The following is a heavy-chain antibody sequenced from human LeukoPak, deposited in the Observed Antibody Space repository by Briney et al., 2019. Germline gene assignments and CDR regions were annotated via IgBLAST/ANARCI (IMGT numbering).Heavy chain of an antibody. CDR3: AKGNWNDD. J-gene: IGHJ5*02. Sequence: PGGSLRLSCAASGFTFSDSAMTWVRQAPGRGLEWVSGISRSGDRTYTADSVKGRFTISRDNSKKTLYLQMNSLRVEDTAVYYCAKGNWNDDWGQGTPVTVSS. CDR1: GFTFSDSA. CDR2: ISRSGDRT. V-gene: IGHV3-23*01.